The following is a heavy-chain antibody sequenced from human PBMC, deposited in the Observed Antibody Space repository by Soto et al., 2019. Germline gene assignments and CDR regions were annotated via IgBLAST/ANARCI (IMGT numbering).Heavy chain of an antibody. CDR3: AKDHCTNGVCYDYFDY. CDR1: GFTFSSYG. D-gene: IGHD2-8*01. J-gene: IGHJ4*01. Sequence: QVQLVESGGGVVQPGRSLRLSCAASGFTFSSYGMHWVRQAPGKGLVWVAVISYDRSNKYYADSVKGRFTISRDNSKNTLYLQMTSLRADDTAVYYCAKDHCTNGVCYDYFDYWGHGTLVTVSS. V-gene: IGHV3-30*18. CDR2: ISYDRSNK.